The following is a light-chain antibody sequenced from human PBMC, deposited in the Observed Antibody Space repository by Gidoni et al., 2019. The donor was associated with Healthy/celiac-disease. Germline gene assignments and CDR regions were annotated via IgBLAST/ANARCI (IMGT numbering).Light chain of an antibody. J-gene: IGKJ2*01. CDR2: GAS. CDR3: QQYGSSPPYT. V-gene: IGKV3-20*01. Sequence: DIVLTQSPGTLSLSPGERATLSFRASQSVSSSYLDWYQQKPGQAPRLLIYGASSRATGIPDRFSGSGSGTDFTLTISRLEPEDCAVYYCQQYGSSPPYTFGQGTKLEIK. CDR1: QSVSSSY.